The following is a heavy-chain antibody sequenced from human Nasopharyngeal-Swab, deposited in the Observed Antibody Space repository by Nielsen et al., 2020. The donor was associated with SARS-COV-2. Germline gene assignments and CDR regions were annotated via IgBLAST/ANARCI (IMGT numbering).Heavy chain of an antibody. Sequence: GKSLKISCAASGFTFSSYAMSWVRQAPGKGLEWVSAISGSGGSTYYADSVKGRFTISRDNSKNTLYLQMNSLRAEDTAVYYCAKDLPKQQLAQYYYYGMDVWGQGTTVTVSS. J-gene: IGHJ6*02. D-gene: IGHD6-13*01. V-gene: IGHV3-23*01. CDR3: AKDLPKQQLAQYYYYGMDV. CDR2: ISGSGGST. CDR1: GFTFSSYA.